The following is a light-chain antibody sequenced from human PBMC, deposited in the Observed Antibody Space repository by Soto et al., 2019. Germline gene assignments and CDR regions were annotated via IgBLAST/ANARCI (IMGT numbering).Light chain of an antibody. V-gene: IGLV1-40*01. CDR2: ENN. CDR1: SSNIGAGYE. CDR3: QSYDSSLSGYV. J-gene: IGLJ1*01. Sequence: QPVLTQPPSVSEAPGHRVTISCTGSSSNIGAGYEAHWYQQVPGTAPKLLLYENNNRPSGVPDRLSGSKSGTSASLAITGLQAEDEAEYYCQSYDSSLSGYVFGTGTQVTVL.